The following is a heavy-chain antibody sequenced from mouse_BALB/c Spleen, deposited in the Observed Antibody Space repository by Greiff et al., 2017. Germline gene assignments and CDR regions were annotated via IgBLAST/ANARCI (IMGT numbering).Heavy chain of an antibody. J-gene: IGHJ4*01. Sequence: EVQRVESGGGLVKPGGSLKLSCAASGFTFSSYAMSWVRQSPEKRLEWVAEISSGGSYTYYPDTVTGRFTISRDNAKNTLYLEMSSLRSEDTAMYYCAKFYYGSRNYAMDYWGQGTSVTVSS. V-gene: IGHV5-9-4*01. CDR2: ISSGGSYT. D-gene: IGHD1-1*01. CDR1: GFTFSSYA. CDR3: AKFYYGSRNYAMDY.